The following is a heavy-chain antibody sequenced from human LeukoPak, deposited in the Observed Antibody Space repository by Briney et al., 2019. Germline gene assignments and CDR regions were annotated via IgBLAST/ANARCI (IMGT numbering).Heavy chain of an antibody. Sequence: GGSLRLSCAASGFTFSSYAMSWVRQAPGKGLEWVSAISGSGGSTYYADSVKGRFTIPRDNSKNTLYLQMNSLRAEDTAVYYCARALDYYDSSGYYSLDYWGQGTLVTVSS. D-gene: IGHD3-22*01. CDR3: ARALDYYDSSGYYSLDY. J-gene: IGHJ4*02. CDR1: GFTFSSYA. CDR2: ISGSGGST. V-gene: IGHV3-23*01.